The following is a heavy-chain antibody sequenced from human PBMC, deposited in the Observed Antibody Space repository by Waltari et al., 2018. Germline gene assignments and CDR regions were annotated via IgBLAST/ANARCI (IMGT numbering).Heavy chain of an antibody. CDR1: GGSINSINFY. CDR2: IYYTGNT. CDR3: ARFYSGTYNEPY. D-gene: IGHD1-26*01. V-gene: IGHV4-39*01. J-gene: IGHJ4*02. Sequence: QLQLQESGPGLVKPSETLSLTCAVSGGSINSINFYWGWIRQPPEKGPEWIGSIYYTGNTYYSPSLKSRVTISVDTSKNQFSLRLSSVTAADTAVYYCARFYSGTYNEPYWGQGTLVSVSS.